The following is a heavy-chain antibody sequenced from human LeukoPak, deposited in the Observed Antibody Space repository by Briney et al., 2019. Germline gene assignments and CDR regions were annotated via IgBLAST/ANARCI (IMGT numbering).Heavy chain of an antibody. CDR2: INHSGST. J-gene: IGHJ5*02. CDR3: ARALGYCSSTSCYTAWFDP. Sequence: PSETLSLTCAVYGGSFSGYYWSWIRQPPGKGLEWIGEINHSGSTNYNPSLKSRVTISVDTSKSQFSLKLSSVTAADTAVYYCARALGYCSSTSCYTAWFDPWGQGTLVTVSS. V-gene: IGHV4-34*01. D-gene: IGHD2-2*02. CDR1: GGSFSGYY.